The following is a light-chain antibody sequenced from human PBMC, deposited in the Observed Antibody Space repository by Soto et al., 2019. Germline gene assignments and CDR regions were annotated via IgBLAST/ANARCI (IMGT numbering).Light chain of an antibody. CDR1: QSVSSYY. V-gene: IGKV3-20*01. CDR3: QQCGSSPWT. CDR2: AAS. J-gene: IGKJ1*01. Sequence: TQSPATLSLSPGERATLSCISSQSVSSYYLAWYQQKPGQAPRLLIYAASSRATGIPDRFSGGGSGTDFTLTISRLEPEDFAVYYCQQCGSSPWTFGQGTKVDIK.